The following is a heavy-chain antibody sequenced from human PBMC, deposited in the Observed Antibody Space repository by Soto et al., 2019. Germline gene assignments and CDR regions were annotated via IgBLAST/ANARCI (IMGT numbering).Heavy chain of an antibody. J-gene: IGHJ4*02. CDR2: IWYDGSNK. CDR3: ARGAPRLPAATGGYYFDY. CDR1: GFTFSSYG. Sequence: QVQLVESGGGVVQPGRSLRLSCAASGFTFSSYGMHWVRQAPGKGLEWVAVIWYDGSNKYYADSVKGRFTISRDNSKNTLYLQMNSLRAEDTAVYYCARGAPRLPAATGGYYFDYWGQGTLVTVSS. D-gene: IGHD2-2*01. V-gene: IGHV3-33*01.